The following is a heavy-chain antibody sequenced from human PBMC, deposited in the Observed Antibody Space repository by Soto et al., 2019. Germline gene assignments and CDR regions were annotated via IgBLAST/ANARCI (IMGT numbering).Heavy chain of an antibody. CDR1: GYTFNNFG. J-gene: IGHJ4*02. Sequence: ASLKVSCKASGYTFNNFGINWVRQATGQGLEWMGWMNPNSGNTGYAQKFQGRVTMTRNTSISTAYMELSSLRSEDTAVSYCAREVGSRRLDYWGQGTLVTVSS. D-gene: IGHD1-26*01. V-gene: IGHV1-8*01. CDR2: MNPNSGNT. CDR3: AREVGSRRLDY.